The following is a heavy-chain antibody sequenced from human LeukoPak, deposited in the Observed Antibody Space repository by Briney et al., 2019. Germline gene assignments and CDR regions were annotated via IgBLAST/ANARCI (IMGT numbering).Heavy chain of an antibody. CDR1: GYIFTGYY. D-gene: IGHD3-10*01. CDR3: ARDRGPSYDSGIYFQYYFHY. V-gene: IGHV1-2*02. CDR2: INPNSGDT. J-gene: IGHJ4*02. Sequence: ASVKVSCKASGYIFTGYYLHWMRQAPGQGLEWMGWINPNSGDTEYGQKFQGRVTMTRDTSIATAYMEMTGLAPDDTAVYYCARDRGPSYDSGIYFQYYFHYWGQGTLVTVSS.